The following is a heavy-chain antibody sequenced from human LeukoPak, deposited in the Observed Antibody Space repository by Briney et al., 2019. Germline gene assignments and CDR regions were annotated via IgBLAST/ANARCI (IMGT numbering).Heavy chain of an antibody. CDR1: GYTFTGYY. D-gene: IGHD6-13*01. CDR3: ARSMAPSGSLYFQH. CDR2: INSKSGGT. Sequence: ASVKVSFKASGYTFTGYYMHWVRQAPGQGLEWMGWINSKSGGTNYAQKFQGRVTMTRDTSISAAYMELSRPRSDDTAVYYCARSMAPSGSLYFQHWGQGTLVTVSS. V-gene: IGHV1-2*02. J-gene: IGHJ1*01.